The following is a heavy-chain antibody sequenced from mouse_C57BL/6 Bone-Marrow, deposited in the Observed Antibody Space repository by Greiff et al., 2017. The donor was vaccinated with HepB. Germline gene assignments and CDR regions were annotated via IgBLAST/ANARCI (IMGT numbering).Heavy chain of an antibody. Sequence: QVQLQQPGAELVKPGASVKMSCKASGYTFTSYWITWVKQRPGQGLEWIGDIYPGSGSTNYNEKFKSKATLTVDTSSSTAYMQLSSLTSEDSAVYYCAREGLWLRRGSWFAYWGQGTLVTVSA. J-gene: IGHJ3*01. V-gene: IGHV1-55*01. CDR2: IYPGSGST. CDR1: GYTFTSYW. CDR3: AREGLWLRRGSWFAY. D-gene: IGHD2-2*01.